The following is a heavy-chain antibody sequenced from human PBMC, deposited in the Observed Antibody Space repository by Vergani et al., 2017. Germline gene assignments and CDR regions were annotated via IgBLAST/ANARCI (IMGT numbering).Heavy chain of an antibody. CDR2: MYATGST. J-gene: IGHJ4*02. D-gene: IGHD6-6*01. CDR1: GGSFSSYY. Sequence: QVQLQQWGAGLLKPSETLSLTCAVYGGSFSSYYWSWIRQPAGKGLEWIGRMYATGSTNYNPSLRSRVTMSVDTSKSLFSLKLSSVTAADTAVYYCARTEYSRAGPDYWGQGTLVTVSS. V-gene: IGHV4-59*10. CDR3: ARTEYSRAGPDY.